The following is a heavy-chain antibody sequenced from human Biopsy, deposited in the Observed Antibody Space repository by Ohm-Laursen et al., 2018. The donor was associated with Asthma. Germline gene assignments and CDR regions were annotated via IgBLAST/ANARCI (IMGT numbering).Heavy chain of an antibody. CDR1: GGTFNTYV. D-gene: IGHD2-2*01. J-gene: IGHJ4*02. V-gene: IGHV1-69*13. CDR3: ARKAGSCISRTCYSLDF. CDR2: INSVLGTT. Sequence: SVKVSCKSLGGTFNTYVIGWGGQAPGQGIGWMGGINSVLGTTTYPQKFQDRVPITADDSTSTVYMELSSLRSEDTAVYYCARKAGSCISRTCYSLDFWGQGTLVTVSS.